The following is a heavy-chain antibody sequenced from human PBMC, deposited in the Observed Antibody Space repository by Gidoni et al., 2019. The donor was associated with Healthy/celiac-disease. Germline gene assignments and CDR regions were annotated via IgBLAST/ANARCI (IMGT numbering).Heavy chain of an antibody. V-gene: IGHV3-15*07. Sequence: EVQLVESGGGLVKPGGYLRLSCAASGFTFSNAVMNWVRQAPGKGLEWVDRIKSKSDGGTTDYAAHVKGRFTISRDDSKNTLYLQMNSRKTEDTAVYYCTTEIVVVRGDGYWGQGTLVTVSS. J-gene: IGHJ4*02. CDR1: GFTFSNAV. CDR2: IKSKSDGGTT. D-gene: IGHD3-22*01. CDR3: TTEIVVVRGDGY.